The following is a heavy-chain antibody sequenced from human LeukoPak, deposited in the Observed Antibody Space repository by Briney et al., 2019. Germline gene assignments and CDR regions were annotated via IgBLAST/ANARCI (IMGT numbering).Heavy chain of an antibody. CDR3: ARDRGGRYYYDSSGYLLFDY. CDR1: GYTFTSYG. J-gene: IGHJ4*02. Sequence: ASVKVSCKASGYTFTSYGISWVRQAPGQGLEWMGWISAYNGNTNYAQKLQGRVTMTTDTSTSTAYMELRSLRSDDTAVYYCARDRGGRYYYDSSGYLLFDYWGQGTLVTVSS. D-gene: IGHD3-22*01. V-gene: IGHV1-18*01. CDR2: ISAYNGNT.